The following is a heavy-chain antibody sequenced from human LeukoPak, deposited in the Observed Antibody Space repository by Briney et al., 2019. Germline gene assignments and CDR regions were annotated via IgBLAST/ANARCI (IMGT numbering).Heavy chain of an antibody. V-gene: IGHV6-1*01. CDR2: TYYRSKWYN. J-gene: IGHJ6*03. Sequence: SQTLSLTCAISGDSVSSNSAAWNWIRQSPSRGLEWLGRTYYRSKWYNDYAVSVKSRITIDPDTSKNQFSLQLNSVTPEDTAVYYCARAVSLRTIGLYYYYMDVWGKGTTVTVSS. CDR3: ARAVSLRTIGLYYYYMDV. D-gene: IGHD3-16*01. CDR1: GDSVSSNSAA.